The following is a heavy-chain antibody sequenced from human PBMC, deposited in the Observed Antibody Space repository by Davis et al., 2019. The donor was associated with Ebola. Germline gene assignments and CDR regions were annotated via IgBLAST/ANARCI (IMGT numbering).Heavy chain of an antibody. Sequence: GESLKISCAASGFTFNKYAMSWVRQAPGKGLEWVSVVSGRSTTIYYADSVKGRFTISRDNSKNTLYLQMNSLRAEDTALYYCAKEEAYCGGDCYGYFGYWGQGTLVTVSS. CDR3: AKEEAYCGGDCYGYFGY. J-gene: IGHJ4*02. CDR1: GFTFNKYA. D-gene: IGHD2-21*02. CDR2: VSGRSTTI. V-gene: IGHV3-23*01.